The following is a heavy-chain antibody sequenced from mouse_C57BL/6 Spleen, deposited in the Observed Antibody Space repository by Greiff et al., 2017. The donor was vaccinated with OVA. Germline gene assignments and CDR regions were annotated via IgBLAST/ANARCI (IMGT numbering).Heavy chain of an antibody. CDR1: GFTFSDYG. Sequence: EVKLMESGGGLVKPGGSLKLSCAASGFTFSDYGMHWVRQAPEKGLEWVAYISSGSSTIYYADTVKGRFTISRDNAKNTLFLQMTSLRSEDTAMYYCARGAYYYDYGNWFAYWGQGTLVTVSA. CDR2: ISSGSSTI. J-gene: IGHJ3*01. CDR3: ARGAYYYDYGNWFAY. D-gene: IGHD2-4*01. V-gene: IGHV5-17*01.